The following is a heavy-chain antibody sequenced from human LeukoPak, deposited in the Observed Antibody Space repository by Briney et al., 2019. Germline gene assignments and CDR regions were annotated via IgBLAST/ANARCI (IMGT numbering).Heavy chain of an antibody. Sequence: GGSLRLSCAASGFTFSSYSMNWVRQAPGKGLEWVSSISSSSSYIYYADSVKGRFTISRDNAKNSLYLQMNSLRVEDTAVYYCATSQSSVAGIIGDWGQGTLVTVSS. CDR2: ISSSSSYI. D-gene: IGHD6-19*01. CDR3: ATSQSSVAGIIGD. CDR1: GFTFSSYS. J-gene: IGHJ4*02. V-gene: IGHV3-21*01.